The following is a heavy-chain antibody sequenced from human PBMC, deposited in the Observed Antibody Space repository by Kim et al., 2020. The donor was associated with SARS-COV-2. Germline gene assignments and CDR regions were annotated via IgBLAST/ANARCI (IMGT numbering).Heavy chain of an antibody. V-gene: IGHV4-34*01. Sequence: SETLSLTCAVYGGSFSGYYWSWIRQPPGKGLEWIGEINHSGSTNYNPSLKSRVTISVDTSKNQFSLKLSSVTAADTAGYYCARGFLGYYGSGSYYNGRRYNNWFDPWGQGTLVTVSS. CDR1: GGSFSGYY. D-gene: IGHD3-10*01. CDR3: ARGFLGYYGSGSYYNGRRYNNWFDP. J-gene: IGHJ5*02. CDR2: INHSGST.